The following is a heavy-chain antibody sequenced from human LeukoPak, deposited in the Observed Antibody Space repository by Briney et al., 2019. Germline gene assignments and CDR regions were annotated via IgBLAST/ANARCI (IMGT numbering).Heavy chain of an antibody. CDR2: IYYSGST. V-gene: IGHV4-59*12. CDR1: GGSISGFY. D-gene: IGHD6-19*01. J-gene: IGHJ5*02. Sequence: SETLSLTCTVSGGSISGFYWSWIRQPPGKGLEWIGNIYYSGSTNYNPSLRSRVTISVDTSKNQFSLKLSSVTAADTAVYYCVAVAGTLLGFDPWGQGTLVTVSS. CDR3: VAVAGTLLGFDP.